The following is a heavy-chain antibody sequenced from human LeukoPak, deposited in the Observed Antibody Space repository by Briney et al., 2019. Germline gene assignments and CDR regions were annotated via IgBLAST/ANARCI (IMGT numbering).Heavy chain of an antibody. D-gene: IGHD3-3*01. CDR1: GFTFSSYG. J-gene: IGHJ6*02. V-gene: IGHV4-31*02. CDR2: IYYSGST. CDR3: ARDYYVLRFSPYGMDV. Sequence: LRLSCAASGFTFSSYGMHWIRQHPGKGLEWIGYIYYSGSTYYNPSLKSRVTISVDTSKNQFSLKLSSVTAADTAVYYCARDYYVLRFSPYGMDVWGQGTTVTVSS.